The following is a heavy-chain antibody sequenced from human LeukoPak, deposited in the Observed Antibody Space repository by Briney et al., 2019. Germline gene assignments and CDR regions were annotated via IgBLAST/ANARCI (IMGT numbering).Heavy chain of an antibody. J-gene: IGHJ4*02. D-gene: IGHD3-10*01. V-gene: IGHV4-4*08. CDR3: ARETYYYGSNY. CDR2: IYTSGST. Sequence: SETLSLTCAVYGGSFSGYYWSWLRQPPGKGLEWIGRIYTSGSTNYNPSLKSRVTISVDTSKNQFSLKLSSVTAADTAVYYCARETYYYGSNYWGQGTLVTVSS. CDR1: GGSFSGYY.